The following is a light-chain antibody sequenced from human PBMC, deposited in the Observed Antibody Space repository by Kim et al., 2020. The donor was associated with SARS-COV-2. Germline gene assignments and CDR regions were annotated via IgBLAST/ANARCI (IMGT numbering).Light chain of an antibody. V-gene: IGLV10-54*01. CDR1: SDNVGNQV. J-gene: IGLJ3*02. CDR2: RNN. CDR3: SAWDISLSALM. Sequence: RQTATITCTGNSDNVGNQVAALLQQHPGHPPKLLSYRNNSRPSGISERFSASRSGNIASLTITRLQPEDEADYYCSAWDISLSALMFGGGTRLTVL.